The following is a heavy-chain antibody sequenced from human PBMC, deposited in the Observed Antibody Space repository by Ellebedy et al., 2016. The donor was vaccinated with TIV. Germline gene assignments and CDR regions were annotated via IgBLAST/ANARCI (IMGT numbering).Heavy chain of an antibody. J-gene: IGHJ5*02. Sequence: GGSLRLSXAASGFTFSSYAMHWVRQAPGKGLEWVAVISYDGSNKYYADSVKGRFTISRDNSKNTLYLQMNSLRAEDTAVYYCARGAEVRAVGVWFLSTFDPWGQGTLVTVSS. D-gene: IGHD3-10*01. CDR1: GFTFSSYA. CDR2: ISYDGSNK. V-gene: IGHV3-30*04. CDR3: ARGAEVRAVGVWFLSTFDP.